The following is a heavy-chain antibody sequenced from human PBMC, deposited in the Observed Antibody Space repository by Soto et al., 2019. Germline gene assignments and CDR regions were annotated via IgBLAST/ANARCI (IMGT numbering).Heavy chain of an antibody. D-gene: IGHD2-2*02. Sequence: PGGSLRLSCAASGFTFSSYAMSWVRQAPGKGLEWVSAISGSGGSTYYADSVKGRFTISRDNSKNTLYPQMNSLRAEDTAVYYCAKDIGYCSSTSCYTQAPFDYWGQGTLVTVSS. J-gene: IGHJ4*02. CDR3: AKDIGYCSSTSCYTQAPFDY. CDR2: ISGSGGST. V-gene: IGHV3-23*01. CDR1: GFTFSSYA.